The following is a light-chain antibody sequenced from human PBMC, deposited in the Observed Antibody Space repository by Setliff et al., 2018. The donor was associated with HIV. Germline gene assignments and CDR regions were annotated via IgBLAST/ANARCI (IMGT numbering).Light chain of an antibody. CDR1: SGSIDRHY. Sequence: NFMLTQPHSVSESPRKTVTISCTRNSGSIDRHYVQWYQQRPGSSPNIIIYENNQRPAGVPDRFSGSIDSSSNSASLTISGLQTEDEADYFCQSDDSTNWVFGGGTKVTVL. CDR2: ENN. CDR3: QSDDSTNWV. V-gene: IGLV6-57*01. J-gene: IGLJ3*02.